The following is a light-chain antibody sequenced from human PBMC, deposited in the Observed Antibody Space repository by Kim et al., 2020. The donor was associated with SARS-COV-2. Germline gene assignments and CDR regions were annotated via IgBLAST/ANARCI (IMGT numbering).Light chain of an antibody. Sequence: VSPGERATLSCRTSQRVSNNLACYQQKPGRAPWHLLHGTCTRATGSPPRFSGSGSGTEFTLTISSLQSEDCACCYCQQYNRWPPYILRQGTKLEI. V-gene: IGKV3-15*01. CDR1: QRVSNN. J-gene: IGKJ2*01. CDR3: QQYNRWPPYI. CDR2: GTC.